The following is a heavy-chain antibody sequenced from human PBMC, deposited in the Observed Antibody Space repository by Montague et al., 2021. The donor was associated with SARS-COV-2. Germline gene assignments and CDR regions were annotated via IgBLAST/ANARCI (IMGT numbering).Heavy chain of an antibody. V-gene: IGHV6-1*01. CDR3: ARGSRVGSWPPTDSGMDV. Sequence: CAISGDSVSSNSAAWKWIRQSPSRGLEWLGRTYYRSKWHNEYAESVNSRITINPDTSKNQISLQLNSVTPEDTAVYYCARGSRVGSWPPTDSGMDVWGQGTKVTVSS. J-gene: IGHJ6*02. D-gene: IGHD6-13*01. CDR2: TYYRSKWHN. CDR1: GDSVSSNSAA.